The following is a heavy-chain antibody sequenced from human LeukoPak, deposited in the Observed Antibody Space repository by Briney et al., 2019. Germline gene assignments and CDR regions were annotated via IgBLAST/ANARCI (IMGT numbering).Heavy chain of an antibody. CDR3: ARVVYSFGYCDATTCPNWFDP. CDR2: INPKTGDT. J-gene: IGHJ5*02. Sequence: GASVIVSCKTSGYTFSDYYIHWIRQAPGRGLEWMGWINPKTGDTHYAQRFQGRVTLTSATSISTIYMEMSTLRSDDTAIYYCARVVYSFGYCDATTCPNWFDPWGQGTLVIVSS. CDR1: GYTFSDYY. D-gene: IGHD2-21*01. V-gene: IGHV1-2*02.